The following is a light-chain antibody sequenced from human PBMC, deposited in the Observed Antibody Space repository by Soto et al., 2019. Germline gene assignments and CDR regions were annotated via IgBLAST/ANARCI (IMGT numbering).Light chain of an antibody. CDR3: QQTNSFPRT. CDR2: AAS. CDR1: QDIDTW. V-gene: IGKV1-12*01. J-gene: IGKJ1*01. Sequence: ASVGDSVTITCRASQDIDTWLAWYQQKPGKAPSLLIYAASSLQSGVPSRFSGSGSGTDFTLTINSLQPEDIATYYCQQTNSFPRTFGQGTKVDIK.